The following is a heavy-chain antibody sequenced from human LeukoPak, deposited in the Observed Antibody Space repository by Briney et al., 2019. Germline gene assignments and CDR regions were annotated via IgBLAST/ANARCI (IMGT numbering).Heavy chain of an antibody. V-gene: IGHV3-64*01. D-gene: IGHD4-11*01. J-gene: IGHJ6*03. CDR3: ARNRGRYSNYVGYYYYYMDV. CDR1: GFTFSSYA. CDR2: ISSNGGST. Sequence: GGSLRLSCAASGFTFSSYAMHWVRQAPGKGLEYVPAISSNGGSTYYANSVKGRFTISRDNSKNTLYLQMGSLRAEDTAVYYCARNRGRYSNYVGYYYYYMDVWGKGTTVTVSS.